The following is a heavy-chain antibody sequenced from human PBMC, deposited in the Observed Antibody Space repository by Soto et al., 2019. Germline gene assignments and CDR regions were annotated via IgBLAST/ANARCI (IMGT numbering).Heavy chain of an antibody. CDR3: ARGADWFDS. CDR1: GFTFSSYA. CDR2: ISHDGSNK. Sequence: SGGSLRLSCAASGFTFSSYAMHWVRQAPGKGLEWVAVISHDGSNKYYTDSVKGRFTISRDNSKNTLYLQMNSLRAEDTAVYYCARGADWFDSWGQGTLVTVSS. J-gene: IGHJ5*01. V-gene: IGHV3-30-3*01.